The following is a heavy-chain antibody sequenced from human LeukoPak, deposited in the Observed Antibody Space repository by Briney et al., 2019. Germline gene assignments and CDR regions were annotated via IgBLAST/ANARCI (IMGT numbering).Heavy chain of an antibody. Sequence: VASVKVSCKASGYTFTSYYMHWVRQAPGQGLEWMGIINPSGGSTSYAQKFQGRVTMTRDTSTSTVYMELSSLRSEDTAVYYCARDLPTHYYDSSGYYFDYWGQGTLVTVSS. D-gene: IGHD3-22*01. CDR3: ARDLPTHYYDSSGYYFDY. CDR1: GYTFTSYY. J-gene: IGHJ4*02. CDR2: INPSGGST. V-gene: IGHV1-46*01.